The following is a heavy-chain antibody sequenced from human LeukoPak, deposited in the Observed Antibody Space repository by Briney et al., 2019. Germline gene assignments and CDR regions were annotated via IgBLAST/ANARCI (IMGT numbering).Heavy chain of an antibody. Sequence: AGGSLRLSCAASGFTFSSYAMSWVRQAPGKGLEWVSAISGSGGSTSYADSVKGRFTISRDNSKNTLYLQMNSLRAEDTAVYYCAKDQGYCTNGVCYGSLSFGEPEYYFDYWGQGTLVTVSS. D-gene: IGHD2-8*01. CDR1: GFTFSSYA. J-gene: IGHJ4*02. CDR3: AKDQGYCTNGVCYGSLSFGEPEYYFDY. CDR2: ISGSGGST. V-gene: IGHV3-23*01.